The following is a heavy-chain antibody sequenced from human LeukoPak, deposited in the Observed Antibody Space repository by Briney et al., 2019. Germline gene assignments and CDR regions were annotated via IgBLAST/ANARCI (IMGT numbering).Heavy chain of an antibody. CDR3: ARGSGYCSSTSCYRFRWFDP. CDR2: INHSGST. J-gene: IGHJ5*02. V-gene: IGHV4-34*01. CDR1: GFTFSDYY. D-gene: IGHD2-2*01. Sequence: LRLSCAASGFTFSDYYMTWIRQAPGKGLEWIGEINHSGSTNYNPSLKSRVTISVDTSKNQFSLKLSSVTAADTAVYYCARGSGYCSSTSCYRFRWFDPWGQGTLVTVSS.